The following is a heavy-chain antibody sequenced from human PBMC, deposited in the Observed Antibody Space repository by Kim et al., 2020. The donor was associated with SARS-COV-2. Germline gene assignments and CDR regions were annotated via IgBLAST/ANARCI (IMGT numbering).Heavy chain of an antibody. D-gene: IGHD6-13*01. J-gene: IGHJ5*02. Sequence: SETLSLTCAVYGGSFSGYYWSWIRQPPGPGLEWIGEINHSGSTNYNPSLKSRVSISVDTSKNQFSLKLSSVTAADTAVCYCARAPWGSSWFGWFHLGGQGNLVSVSS. V-gene: IGHV4-34*01. CDR2: INHSGST. CDR1: GGSFSGYY. CDR3: ARAPWGSSWFGWFHL.